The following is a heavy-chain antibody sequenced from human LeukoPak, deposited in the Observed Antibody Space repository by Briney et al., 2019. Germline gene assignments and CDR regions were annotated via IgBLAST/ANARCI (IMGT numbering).Heavy chain of an antibody. V-gene: IGHV3-33*01. CDR3: ARAATGYSSSWQYYYYYMDV. J-gene: IGHJ6*03. D-gene: IGHD6-13*01. CDR2: IWYDGSNK. CDR1: GFTFSSYV. Sequence: GGSLRLSCAASGFTFSSYVMHWVRQAPGKGLEWVAVIWYDGSNKYYADSVKGRFTISRDNSKNTLYLQMNSLRAEDTAVYYCARAATGYSSSWQYYYYYMDVWGKGTTVTVSS.